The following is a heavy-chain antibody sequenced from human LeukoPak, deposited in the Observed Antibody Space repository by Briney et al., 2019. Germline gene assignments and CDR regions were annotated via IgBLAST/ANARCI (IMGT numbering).Heavy chain of an antibody. CDR3: ASNYYDSSGYYYSDY. CDR1: GGSISSGDYH. J-gene: IGHJ4*02. D-gene: IGHD3-22*01. CDR2: IYYSGST. V-gene: IGHV4-31*03. Sequence: SETLSLTCTVSGGSISSGDYHWSWIRQHPGKGLEWIGYIYYSGSTYYNPSLKSRVTISVDTSKNQFSLKLSSVTAADTAVYYCASNYYDSSGYYYSDYWGQGTLVTVSS.